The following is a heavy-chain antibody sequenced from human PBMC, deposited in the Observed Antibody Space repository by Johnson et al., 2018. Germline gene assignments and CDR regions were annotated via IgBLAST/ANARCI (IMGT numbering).Heavy chain of an antibody. CDR3: ARGQRGYTYGNYYYYDMDV. Sequence: QVQLQESGPGLVKPSETLSLTCTVSGGSISSYYWSWIRQPPGKGLEWIGYIYYSGSTNYNPSLKSRVTISVDTSKNQFSLKLSSVTAADTAVDYCARGQRGYTYGNYYYYDMDVWGKGTTVTVSS. J-gene: IGHJ6*03. V-gene: IGHV4-59*01. CDR1: GGSISSYY. D-gene: IGHD5-18*01. CDR2: IYYSGST.